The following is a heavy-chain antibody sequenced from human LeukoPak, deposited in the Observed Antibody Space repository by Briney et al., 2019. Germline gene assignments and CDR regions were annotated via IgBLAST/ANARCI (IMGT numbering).Heavy chain of an antibody. CDR3: ARRNFLEEDY. Sequence: QSGGSLRLSCAASGFTVSSNYMSWVRQAPGKGLEWVSVIYSGGSTYYADSVKGRFTISRDNSKNTLYLQMNSLRAEDTAVYYCARRNFLEEDYWGQGTLVTVSS. V-gene: IGHV3-66*04. CDR2: IYSGGST. CDR1: GFTVSSNY. D-gene: IGHD1-7*01. J-gene: IGHJ4*02.